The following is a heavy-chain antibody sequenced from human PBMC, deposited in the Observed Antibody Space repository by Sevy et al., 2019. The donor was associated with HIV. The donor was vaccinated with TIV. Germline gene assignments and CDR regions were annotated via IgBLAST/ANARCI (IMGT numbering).Heavy chain of an antibody. CDR1: GFKFTLYA. CDR3: ARVAVEYCTDDCYHRFDY. D-gene: IGHD2-21*02. CDR2: NSYSGTNK. Sequence: GSLRLSCSASGFKFTLYAIHLVRQAPGQGLGWVGLNSYSGTNKYYADSVKGRFTISRDDSKNTAYLQMNNLRTDDTAVYYCARVAVEYCTDDCYHRFDYWGQGTQVTVSS. V-gene: IGHV3-30-3*01. J-gene: IGHJ4*02.